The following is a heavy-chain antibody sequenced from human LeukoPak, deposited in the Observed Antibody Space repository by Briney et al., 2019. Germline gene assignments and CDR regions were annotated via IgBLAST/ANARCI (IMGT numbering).Heavy chain of an antibody. V-gene: IGHV4-61*08. D-gene: IGHD3/OR15-3a*01. CDR3: VGGGDWLPEY. Sequence: PSQTLSLTCAVSGGSISSGGYSWSWIRHSPGNGLEWIGLIYYSGTTKFNPSLEGRVAMSVDTSNNQFSLSLNSVTTADTAVYFCVGGGDWLPEYWGHGTQVIVSS. CDR2: IYYSGTT. CDR1: GGSISSGGYS. J-gene: IGHJ4*01.